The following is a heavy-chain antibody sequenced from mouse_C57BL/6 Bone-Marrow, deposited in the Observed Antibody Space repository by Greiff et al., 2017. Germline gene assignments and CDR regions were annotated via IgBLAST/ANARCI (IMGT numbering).Heavy chain of an antibody. V-gene: IGHV1-61*01. CDR3: AGGYDYYAMDY. Sequence: VQLQQPGAELVRPGSSVKLSCKASGYTFTSYWMDWVKQRPGQGLEWIGNIYPSDSETHYNQKFKDKATLTVDKSSSTAYMQLSSLTSEDSAVYYCAGGYDYYAMDYWGQGTSVTVSS. CDR1: GYTFTSYW. J-gene: IGHJ4*01. CDR2: IYPSDSET. D-gene: IGHD2-2*01.